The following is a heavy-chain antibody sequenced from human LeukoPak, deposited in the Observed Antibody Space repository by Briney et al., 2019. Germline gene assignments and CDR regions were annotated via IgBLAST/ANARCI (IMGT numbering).Heavy chain of an antibody. CDR2: IRSKAYGGTT. Sequence: PGGSLTLFCTGSGFTFGDYAMSWVRQAPGKALEWVGFIRSKAYGGTTEYAASVKGRFTISRHDSKSIAYLQMNSLKTEDTAVYYCTGYDSSGYYYVCWGQGTLVTVSS. D-gene: IGHD3-22*01. CDR3: TGYDSSGYYYVC. J-gene: IGHJ4*02. V-gene: IGHV3-49*04. CDR1: GFTFGDYA.